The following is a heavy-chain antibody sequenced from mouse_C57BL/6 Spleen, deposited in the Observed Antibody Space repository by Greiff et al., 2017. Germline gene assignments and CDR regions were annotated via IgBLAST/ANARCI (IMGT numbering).Heavy chain of an antibody. CDR3: ARGTAYGAY. CDR1: GYTVTSYW. Sequence: QVQLQQPGAELVKPGASVKLSCKASGYTVTSYWMQWVKQRPGQGLEWIGEIDPSDSYTNYNQKFKGKATLTVDTSSRTAYMQLSSLTSEDSAVYYCARGTAYGAYWGQGTLVTVSA. CDR2: IDPSDSYT. V-gene: IGHV1-50*01. J-gene: IGHJ3*01. D-gene: IGHD3-3*01.